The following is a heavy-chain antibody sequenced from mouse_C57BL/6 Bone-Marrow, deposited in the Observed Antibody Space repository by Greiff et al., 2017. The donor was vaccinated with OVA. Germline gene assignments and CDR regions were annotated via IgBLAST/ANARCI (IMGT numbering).Heavy chain of an antibody. CDR2: IDPETGGT. CDR3: TRIGYFYYYAMDY. D-gene: IGHD2-3*01. J-gene: IGHJ4*01. Sequence: VPLQQSGAELVRPGASVTLSCKASGYTFTDYEMHWVKQTPVHGLEWIGAIDPETGGTAYNQKFKGKAILTADKSSSTAYMALRSLTSEDSAVYYCTRIGYFYYYAMDYWGQGTSVTVSS. V-gene: IGHV1-15*01. CDR1: GYTFTDYE.